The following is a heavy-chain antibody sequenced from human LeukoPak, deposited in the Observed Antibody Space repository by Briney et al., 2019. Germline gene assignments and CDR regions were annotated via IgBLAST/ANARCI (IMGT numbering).Heavy chain of an antibody. Sequence: PGGSLRLSCAASGFTFSSYAMSWVRQAPGKGLEWVSSISSSSSYIYYADSVKGRFTISRDNAKNSLYLQMNSLRAEDTAVYYCARDLGYSYGLGYWGQGTLVTVSS. CDR1: GFTFSSYA. J-gene: IGHJ4*02. V-gene: IGHV3-21*01. CDR3: ARDLGYSYGLGY. CDR2: ISSSSSYI. D-gene: IGHD5-18*01.